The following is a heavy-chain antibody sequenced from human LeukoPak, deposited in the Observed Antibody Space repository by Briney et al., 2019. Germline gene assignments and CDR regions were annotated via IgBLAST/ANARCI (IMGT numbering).Heavy chain of an antibody. CDR1: GGSISSYY. Sequence: SETLSLTCTVSGGSISSYYWSWIRQPPGKGLEWIGYIYYSGSTNYNPSLKSRVTISVDTSKNQFSLKLSSVTAADTAVYYCARDRSSGYDVPVSYYYGMDVWGQGTTVTVSS. V-gene: IGHV4-59*01. J-gene: IGHJ6*02. CDR2: IYYSGST. D-gene: IGHD5-12*01. CDR3: ARDRSSGYDVPVSYYYGMDV.